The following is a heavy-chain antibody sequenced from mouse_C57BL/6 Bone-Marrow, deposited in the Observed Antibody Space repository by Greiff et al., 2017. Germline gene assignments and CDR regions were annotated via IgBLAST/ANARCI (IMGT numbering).Heavy chain of an antibody. Sequence: QVQLKQPGAELVKPGASVKMSCKASGYTFTSYWITWVKQRPGQGLEWIGDIYPGSGSTNYNEKFKSKATLTVDTSSSTAYMQLSSLTSEDSAVYYCARSGVFITTVVADYWGQGTTLTVSS. D-gene: IGHD1-1*01. V-gene: IGHV1-55*01. J-gene: IGHJ2*01. CDR2: IYPGSGST. CDR1: GYTFTSYW. CDR3: ARSGVFITTVVADY.